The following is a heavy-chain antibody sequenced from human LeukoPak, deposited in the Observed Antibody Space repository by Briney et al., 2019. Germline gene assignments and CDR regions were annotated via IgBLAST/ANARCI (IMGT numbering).Heavy chain of an antibody. J-gene: IGHJ4*02. CDR3: AKDLSITTVAGKGYFDY. D-gene: IGHD6-19*01. CDR1: GFTFNNYA. CDR2: ISGGGGST. Sequence: GGSLRLSCAASGFTFNNYAMTWVRQAPGKGLGWVSAISGGGGSTYYADSVKGRFTISRDNSKNTLYLQMNSLRAEDTAIYYCAKDLSITTVAGKGYFDYWGQGTLVTVSS. V-gene: IGHV3-23*01.